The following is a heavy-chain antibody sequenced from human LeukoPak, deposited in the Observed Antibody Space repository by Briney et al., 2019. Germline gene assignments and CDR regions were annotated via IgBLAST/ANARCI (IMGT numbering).Heavy chain of an antibody. CDR2: ISSSSSYI. V-gene: IGHV3-21*01. J-gene: IGHJ4*02. Sequence: GGSLRLSCAASGFTFSTCSMNWVRQAPGKGLEWVASISSSSSYIDYADSVKGRFTISRDNAKNSLYLQMNSLRAEDTAVYYCARAVWDSSGHLFDYWGQGTLVTVSS. CDR1: GFTFSTCS. CDR3: ARAVWDSSGHLFDY. D-gene: IGHD3-22*01.